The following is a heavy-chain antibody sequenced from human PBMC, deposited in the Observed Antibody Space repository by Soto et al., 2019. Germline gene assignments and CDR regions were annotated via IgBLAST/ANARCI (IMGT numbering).Heavy chain of an antibody. Sequence: GGSLRLSCAASGFTFSSYSMNWVRRAPGKGLEWVSSISSSSSYIYYADSVKGRFTISRDNAKNSLYLQMNSLRAEDTAVYYCARAAGYCSSTSCPPSVSADAFDIWGQGTMVTVSS. D-gene: IGHD2-2*01. CDR1: GFTFSSYS. V-gene: IGHV3-21*01. CDR2: ISSSSSYI. J-gene: IGHJ3*02. CDR3: ARAAGYCSSTSCPPSVSADAFDI.